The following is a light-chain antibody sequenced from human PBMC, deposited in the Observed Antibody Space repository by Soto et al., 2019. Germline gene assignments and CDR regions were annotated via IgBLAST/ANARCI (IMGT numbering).Light chain of an antibody. V-gene: IGKV3-20*01. CDR3: QQYGTSPT. Sequence: EIVLTQSPGNLSLSPGERATLSCRASQSVSGNYIAWYQQKPGQAPRLLIYGASSRATGIPDRFSGSGSGTDFTLTISRLEPEDFAVYYCQQYGTSPTFGQGTKVDIK. J-gene: IGKJ1*01. CDR1: QSVSGNY. CDR2: GAS.